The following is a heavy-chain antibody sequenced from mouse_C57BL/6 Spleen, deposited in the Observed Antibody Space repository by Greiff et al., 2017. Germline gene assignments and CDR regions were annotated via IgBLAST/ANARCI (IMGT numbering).Heavy chain of an antibody. V-gene: IGHV1-52*01. CDR3: ARATVVATRAMDY. Sequence: QVQLQQSGAELVRPGSSVKLSCKASGYTFTSYWMHWVKQRPIQGLEWIGNINPSDSETHYNHKFKDKATLTVDKTSSTAYMQLSSLTSEDSAVYYCARATVVATRAMDYWGQGTSVTVSS. J-gene: IGHJ4*01. CDR2: INPSDSET. CDR1: GYTFTSYW. D-gene: IGHD1-1*01.